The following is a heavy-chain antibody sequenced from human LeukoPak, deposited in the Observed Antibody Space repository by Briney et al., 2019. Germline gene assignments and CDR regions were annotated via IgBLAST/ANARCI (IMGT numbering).Heavy chain of an antibody. CDR2: ISAGGHST. Sequence: GGSLRLSCAASGFTFSSYGMSWVRQAPGKGLEWVSSISAGGHSTDYADSVKGRFTISRDISKSTLYLQMSSLRAEDTAVYYCARTYYDSWGYYEVTYWGQGTLVTVSS. V-gene: IGHV3-23*01. D-gene: IGHD3-22*01. CDR1: GFTFSSYG. J-gene: IGHJ4*02. CDR3: ARTYYDSWGYYEVTY.